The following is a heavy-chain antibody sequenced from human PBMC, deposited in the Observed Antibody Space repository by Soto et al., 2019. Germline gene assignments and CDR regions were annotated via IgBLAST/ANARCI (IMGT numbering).Heavy chain of an antibody. CDR2: ISGSGGST. D-gene: IGHD2-2*01. CDR1: GFTFSSYA. CDR3: AKDLEVVVPAAWDYYYYYMDV. V-gene: IGHV3-23*01. J-gene: IGHJ6*03. Sequence: GGSLRLSCAASGFTFSSYAMSWVRQAPGKGLEWVSAISGSGGSTYYADSVKGRFTISRDNSKNTRYLQMNSLRAEDTAVYYCAKDLEVVVPAAWDYYYYYMDVWGKGTTVTVSS.